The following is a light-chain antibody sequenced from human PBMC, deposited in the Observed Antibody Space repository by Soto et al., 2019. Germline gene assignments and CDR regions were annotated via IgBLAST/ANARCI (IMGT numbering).Light chain of an antibody. V-gene: IGKV3D-15*01. J-gene: IGKJ5*01. CDR1: QSINRD. CDR2: GAS. Sequence: EIVMTQSPATLSVSPGESATLSCRASQSINRDLAWYVQKPGQAPRRVIYGASTWASGVPPRFTGSGSGTEFTLPISGLQSEDFAVYYCQQYNSWPITFGQGPRLENK. CDR3: QQYNSWPIT.